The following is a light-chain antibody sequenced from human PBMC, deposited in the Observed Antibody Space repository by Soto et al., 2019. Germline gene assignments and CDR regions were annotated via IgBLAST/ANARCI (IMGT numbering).Light chain of an antibody. J-gene: IGKJ1*01. CDR1: HFISIY. Sequence: DIQMTQSPSSLSASVGDRVTITCRASHFISIYVNWYQQKPGKAPKLLVYAASSLQSGVPSRFSGSGSGTDFTLTISSLQPEDFAVYYCQQSYSIPWTFGQGTKVDIK. CDR3: QQSYSIPWT. V-gene: IGKV1-39*01. CDR2: AAS.